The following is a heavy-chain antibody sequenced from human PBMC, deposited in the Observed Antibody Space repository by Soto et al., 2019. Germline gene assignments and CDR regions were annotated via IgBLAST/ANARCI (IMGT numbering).Heavy chain of an antibody. V-gene: IGHV1-46*01. CDR2: INPSGGST. CDR1: GYTFTSYY. J-gene: IGHJ4*02. CDR3: ARGPAKRTGDRGSPIDY. D-gene: IGHD7-27*01. Sequence: ASVKVSCKASGYTFTSYYMHWVRQAPGQGLEWMGIINPSGGSTSYAQKFQGRVTMTRDTSTSTVYMELSSLRSEDTAVYYCARGPAKRTGDRGSPIDYWGQGTLVTVSS.